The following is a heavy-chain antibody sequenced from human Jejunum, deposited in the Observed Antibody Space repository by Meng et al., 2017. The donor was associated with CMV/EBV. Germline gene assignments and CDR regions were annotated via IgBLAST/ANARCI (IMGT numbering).Heavy chain of an antibody. CDR1: GYTFTNHY. Sequence: QVQLVQSGAEVKKPGASVKISCKASGYTFTNHYIHWIRQAPGQGLEWVGIINPNDGTVDFLHSFGGRLTMTRDMSSSTAYMELRSLRSDDTAVYYCARVEVGITSGDYWGQGTLVTVSS. V-gene: IGHV1-46*01. D-gene: IGHD1-26*01. CDR3: ARVEVGITSGDY. J-gene: IGHJ4*02. CDR2: INPNDGTV.